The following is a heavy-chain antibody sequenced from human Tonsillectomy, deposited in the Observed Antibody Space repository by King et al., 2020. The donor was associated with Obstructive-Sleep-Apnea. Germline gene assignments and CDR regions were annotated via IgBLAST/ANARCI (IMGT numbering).Heavy chain of an antibody. Sequence: EVQLVESGGGLVQPGGSLRLSCAVSGFTVSSNYMSWVRQAPGKGLEWVSVIYSGGSTCYADSVKGRFTISRDNSKNTLYLQMNSLRAEDTAVYYCARDVAVAARGYWGQGTLVTVSS. CDR2: IYSGGST. V-gene: IGHV3-66*01. J-gene: IGHJ4*02. D-gene: IGHD6-19*01. CDR1: GFTVSSNY. CDR3: ARDVAVAARGY.